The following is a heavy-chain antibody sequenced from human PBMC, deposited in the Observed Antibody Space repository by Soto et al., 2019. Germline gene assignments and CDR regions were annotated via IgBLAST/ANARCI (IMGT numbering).Heavy chain of an antibody. Sequence: EVQLVESGGGLVQPGGSLRLSCAASGFTFSNYCINWVRQAPGKGLEWVANIKQDGSEKYYVDSVKGRFTISRDNAENSLYLQMNSLRVEDTAVYYCTRGRYCSSPSCRYFDYWGQGTLVTVSS. D-gene: IGHD2-2*01. CDR2: IKQDGSEK. V-gene: IGHV3-7*03. CDR1: GFTFSNYC. CDR3: TRGRYCSSPSCRYFDY. J-gene: IGHJ4*02.